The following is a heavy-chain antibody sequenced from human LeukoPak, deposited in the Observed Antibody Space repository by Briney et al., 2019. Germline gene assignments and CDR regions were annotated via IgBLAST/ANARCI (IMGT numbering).Heavy chain of an antibody. CDR1: GFTFSNYA. J-gene: IGHJ4*02. CDR3: SGVSRSSWYDY. CDR2: IKSKTDGGTP. Sequence: GGSLRPSCAASGFTFSNYAMSWVRQAPGKGLEWVGRIKSKTDGGTPDYAAPVKGRFTISRDDSKNTLYLQMNSLKTEDTAVYYCSGVSRSSWYDYWGQGTLVTVSS. V-gene: IGHV3-15*01. D-gene: IGHD6-13*01.